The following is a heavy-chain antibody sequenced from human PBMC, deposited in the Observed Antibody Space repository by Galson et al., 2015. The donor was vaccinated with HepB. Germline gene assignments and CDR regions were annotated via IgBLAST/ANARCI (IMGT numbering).Heavy chain of an antibody. J-gene: IGHJ6*02. Sequence: SLRLSCAASGFTFSSYSMNWVRQAPGKGLEWVSYISSSSSTIYYADSVKGRFTISRDNAKNSLYLQMNSLRAEDTAVYYCARRPRLELTYYYYYGMDVWGQGTTVTVSS. CDR2: ISSSSSTI. CDR1: GFTFSSYS. V-gene: IGHV3-48*04. CDR3: ARRPRLELTYYYYYGMDV. D-gene: IGHD1-26*01.